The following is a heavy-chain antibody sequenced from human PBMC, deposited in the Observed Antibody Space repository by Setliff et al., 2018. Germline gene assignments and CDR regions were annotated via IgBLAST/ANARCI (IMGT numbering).Heavy chain of an antibody. J-gene: IGHJ4*02. CDR1: GFAFSTYA. V-gene: IGHV3-23*01. D-gene: IGHD1-1*01. Sequence: PGGSLRLSCAASGFAFSTYAVSWVRQAPGKGLEWVSIFYDSRGDTYYADSVKGRFTISRDNSKSTLFLQMSSLRAEDTAFYYCAKGFQGKNVGTFDSWGQGILVTVSS. CDR2: FYDSRGDT. CDR3: AKGFQGKNVGTFDS.